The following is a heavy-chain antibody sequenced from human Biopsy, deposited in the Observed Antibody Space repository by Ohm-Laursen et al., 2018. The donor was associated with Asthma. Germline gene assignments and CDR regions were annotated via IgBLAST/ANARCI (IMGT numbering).Heavy chain of an antibody. J-gene: IGHJ6*02. CDR3: ARAVDYSYYYGIDV. CDR1: GYTFNSAG. Sequence: SVKVSCKTSGYTFNSAGITWVRQTPGQGLEWMGWISVYNGNTKVAQKLQDRVTMITDTSTSTAYMELRSLRSDDTAVYFCARAVDYSYYYGIDVWGQGTTVTVS. V-gene: IGHV1-18*01. CDR2: ISVYNGNT. D-gene: IGHD4-23*01.